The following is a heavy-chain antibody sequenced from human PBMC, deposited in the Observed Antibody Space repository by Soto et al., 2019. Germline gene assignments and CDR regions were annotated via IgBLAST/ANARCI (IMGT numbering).Heavy chain of an antibody. CDR2: IYYSGST. Sequence: QVQLQESGPGLVKPSQTLSLTCTVSGGSISSGGYYWSWIRQHPGKGLEWIGYIYYSGSTYYNPSLKSRVTISVDTSKNQFSRKLSSVTAADTAVYYCARVCEDGGNDWYFDLWGRGTLVAVSS. CDR1: GGSISSGGYY. D-gene: IGHD2-15*01. CDR3: ARVCEDGGNDWYFDL. V-gene: IGHV4-31*03. J-gene: IGHJ2*01.